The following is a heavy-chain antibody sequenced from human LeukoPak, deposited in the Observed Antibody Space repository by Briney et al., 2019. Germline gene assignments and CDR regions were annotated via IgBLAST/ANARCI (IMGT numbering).Heavy chain of an antibody. CDR2: IKQEGSEK. Sequence: GGSLRLSCAASEFTFNIYRMSWVRQAPGKGLEWGANIKQEGSEKYYVDSVEGRFTISRDNAKNSLYLQMNSLRAEDTAVYYCARVRFLERSQYYFDYWGQGTLVTVSS. J-gene: IGHJ4*02. CDR1: EFTFNIYR. V-gene: IGHV3-7*01. CDR3: ARVRFLERSQYYFDY. D-gene: IGHD3-3*01.